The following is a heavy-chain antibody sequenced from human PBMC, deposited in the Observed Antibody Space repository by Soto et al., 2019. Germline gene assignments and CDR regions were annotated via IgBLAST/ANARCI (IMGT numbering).Heavy chain of an antibody. D-gene: IGHD3-3*02. V-gene: IGHV4-39*01. Sequence: SQTLSLTCPVSGGSISSSSYYWGWIRQPPGKGLEWIGSIYYSGSTYYNPSLKSRVTISVDTSKNQFSLKLSSVTAADTAVYYCASPKIAFYNWFDPWGQGTLVTVSS. J-gene: IGHJ5*02. CDR1: GGSISSSSYY. CDR3: ASPKIAFYNWFDP. CDR2: IYYSGST.